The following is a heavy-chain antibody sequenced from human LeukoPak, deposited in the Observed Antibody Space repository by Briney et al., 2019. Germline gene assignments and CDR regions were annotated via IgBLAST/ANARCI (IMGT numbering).Heavy chain of an antibody. D-gene: IGHD3-22*01. CDR3: ARLYDRSAYGAFDI. J-gene: IGHJ3*02. Sequence: SGGSLRLSCAASRLTVSSSYMGWVRQAPGKGLEWVSVLYSDGITYYSDSVKGRFTISRDNSQNTLYLQLDSLRAEDTAVYYCARLYDRSAYGAFDIWGQGTMVTVSS. CDR1: RLTVSSSY. V-gene: IGHV3-66*02. CDR2: LYSDGIT.